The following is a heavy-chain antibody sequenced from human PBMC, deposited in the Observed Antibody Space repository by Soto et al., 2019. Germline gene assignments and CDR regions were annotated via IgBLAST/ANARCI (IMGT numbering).Heavy chain of an antibody. V-gene: IGHV4-31*03. CDR2: IYYSGST. CDR1: GGSISSGGYY. Sequence: QVQLQESGPGLVKPSQTLSLTCTVSGGSISSGGYYWSWIRQHPGKGLEWIGYIYYSGSTYYNPPIKSRVTISGDTSKNQFPLNLSSVTDADTAVYYCAGGREYSYGFDYAWGQGTLVTVSS. CDR3: AGGREYSYGFDYA. D-gene: IGHD5-18*01. J-gene: IGHJ5*02.